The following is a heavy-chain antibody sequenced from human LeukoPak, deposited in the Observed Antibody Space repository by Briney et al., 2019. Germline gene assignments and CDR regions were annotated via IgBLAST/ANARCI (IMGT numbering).Heavy chain of an antibody. J-gene: IGHJ6*02. CDR2: ISASGGST. CDR1: GFTFGSSA. Sequence: GGSLRLSCAASGFTFGSSAMSWVRQVPGKGLEWVSGISASGGSTSYADSVKGRFTIARDNSKNTLYLQMNSLRAEDTAVYYCAKDVWFGELLYDYYYYGMDVWGQGTTVTVSS. CDR3: AKDVWFGELLYDYYYYGMDV. V-gene: IGHV3-23*01. D-gene: IGHD3-10*01.